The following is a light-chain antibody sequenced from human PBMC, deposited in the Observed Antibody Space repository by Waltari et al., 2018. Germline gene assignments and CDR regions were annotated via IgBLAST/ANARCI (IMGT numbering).Light chain of an antibody. CDR2: DAS. Sequence: DIQMTQSPSTLSASLGDRLTITGRASQTIGRLLAWYQQRPGKAPKLLIYDASSLESGVPSRFSGSGSGTEFTLTISSLHPHDLATFYCQQYNSHSPLTFGGGTKVEIK. J-gene: IGKJ4*01. CDR1: QTIGRL. CDR3: QQYNSHSPLT. V-gene: IGKV1-5*01.